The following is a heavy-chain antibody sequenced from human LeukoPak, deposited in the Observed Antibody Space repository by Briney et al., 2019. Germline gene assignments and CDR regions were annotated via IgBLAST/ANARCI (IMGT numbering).Heavy chain of an antibody. CDR2: ISYDGSNK. CDR1: GFTFSSYG. V-gene: IGHV3-30*18. J-gene: IGHJ4*02. Sequence: PGGSLRLSCAASGFTFSSYGVHWVRLAPGKGLEWVAVISYDGSNKYYADSVKGRFTISRDNSKNTLYLQMNSLRAEDTAVYYCAKDRVFDYWGQGTLVTVSS. CDR3: AKDRVFDY.